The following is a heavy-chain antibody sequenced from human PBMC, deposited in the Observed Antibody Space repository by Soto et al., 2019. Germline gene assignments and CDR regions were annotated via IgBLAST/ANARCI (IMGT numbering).Heavy chain of an antibody. J-gene: IGHJ4*02. V-gene: IGHV4-34*01. D-gene: IGHD2-8*02. Sequence: SETPSLTCAVYGGSFSGYYWTWIRQPPGAGLEWIGEINHSGSTNYNPSLKSRVTISVDTSKNQFSLKLTSVTAAYTAVYYCARDKITGLFDYWGQGNLVTVSS. CDR1: GGSFSGYY. CDR3: ARDKITGLFDY. CDR2: INHSGST.